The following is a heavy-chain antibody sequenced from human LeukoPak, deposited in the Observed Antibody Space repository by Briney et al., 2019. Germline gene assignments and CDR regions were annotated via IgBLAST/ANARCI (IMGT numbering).Heavy chain of an antibody. CDR1: GGTFSSYA. CDR2: IIPIFGTA. V-gene: IGHV1-69*13. J-gene: IGHJ4*02. Sequence: SVKVSCKASGGTFSSYAISWVRQAPGQGLEWMGGIIPIFGTANYAQKFQGRVTITADESTSTAYMELSSLRSEDTAVYYCAKDRYSDNTGHHYENEYWGQGTLVTVSS. D-gene: IGHD3-22*01. CDR3: AKDRYSDNTGHHYENEY.